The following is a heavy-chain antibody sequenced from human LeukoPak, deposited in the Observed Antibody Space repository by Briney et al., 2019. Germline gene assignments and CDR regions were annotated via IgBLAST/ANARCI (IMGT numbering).Heavy chain of an antibody. Sequence: SETLSLTCTVSGGSISSYYWSWIRQPPGKGLEWIGYIYYSGSTNYSPSLKSRVTMSIDMSKNQFSLRLTSVTAADTAVYYCARSYSSSRFIMDVWGKGTTVTVSS. V-gene: IGHV4-59*12. J-gene: IGHJ6*04. CDR1: GGSISSYY. CDR2: IYYSGST. D-gene: IGHD6-13*01. CDR3: ARSYSSSRFIMDV.